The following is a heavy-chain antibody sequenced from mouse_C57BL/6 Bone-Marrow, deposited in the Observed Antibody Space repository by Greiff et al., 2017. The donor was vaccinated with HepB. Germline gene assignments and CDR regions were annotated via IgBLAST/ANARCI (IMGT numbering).Heavy chain of an antibody. CDR3: TPLLLRFE. CDR2: IDPENGDT. D-gene: IGHD1-1*01. CDR1: GFNIKDDY. V-gene: IGHV14-4*01. J-gene: IGHJ2*01. Sequence: VQLQQSGAELVRPGASVKLSCTASGFNIKDDYMHWVKQRPEQGLEWIGWIDPENGDTEYASKFQGKATITADTSSNTAYLQLSGLTSEDTAVYDCTPLLLRFEWGQGTTLTVSS.